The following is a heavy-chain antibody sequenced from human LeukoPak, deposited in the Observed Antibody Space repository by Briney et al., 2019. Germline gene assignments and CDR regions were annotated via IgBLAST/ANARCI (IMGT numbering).Heavy chain of an antibody. CDR3: AEVPTTVTFYYYNYGIDF. D-gene: IGHD4-17*01. V-gene: IGHV3-30*02. CDR2: IRYDGSNK. J-gene: IGHJ6*02. CDR1: GCTFNSYD. Sequence: PGGSLRLSCAASGCTFNSYDRHWIRQAPGKGLEWMAYIRYDGSNKYYADYVNGRFTISRDNSKTTLYLQMNSLRAEDTAVYYCAEVPTTVTFYYYNYGIDFWGQGTTVTVSS.